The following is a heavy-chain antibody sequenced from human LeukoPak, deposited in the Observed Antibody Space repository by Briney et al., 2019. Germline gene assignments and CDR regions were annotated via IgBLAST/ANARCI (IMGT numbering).Heavy chain of an antibody. CDR2: IIPIFGTA. Sequence: GASVKVSCKASGGAFSSYAISWVRQAPGQGLEWMGGIIPIFGTANYAQKFQGRVTITADESTSTAYMELSSLRSEDTAVYYCASVRAPSYDSSGYYPDYWGQGTLVTVSS. V-gene: IGHV1-69*13. J-gene: IGHJ4*02. CDR3: ASVRAPSYDSSGYYPDY. CDR1: GGAFSSYA. D-gene: IGHD3-22*01.